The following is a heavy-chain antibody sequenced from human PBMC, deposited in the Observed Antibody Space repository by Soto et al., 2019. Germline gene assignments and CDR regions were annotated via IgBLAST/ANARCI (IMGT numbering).Heavy chain of an antibody. Sequence: GGSLRLSCAASGFTFSSYAMTWVRQPPGKGLEWVSDISGSGDTTYYADSVKGRFAISRDNSKNTLFLQLNNLRAEDTAIYYCAKVGGATWLLHLDSWGQGTLVTVSS. D-gene: IGHD3-3*01. J-gene: IGHJ5*01. CDR3: AKVGGATWLLHLDS. CDR1: GFTFSSYA. V-gene: IGHV3-23*01. CDR2: ISGSGDTT.